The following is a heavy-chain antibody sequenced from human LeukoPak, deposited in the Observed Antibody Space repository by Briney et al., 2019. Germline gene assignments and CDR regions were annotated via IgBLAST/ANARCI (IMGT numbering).Heavy chain of an antibody. CDR3: ARGGPGWDSSSWYNY. Sequence: ASVKVSCKTSGYTFTSYGIIWVRQPPGQGLEWMGWISAYNGNRNYAQNLQGRVTMTTDTSTSTAYMELRSLRSDATAVYYCARGGPGWDSSSWYNYWGQGTLVTVCS. J-gene: IGHJ4*02. V-gene: IGHV1-18*01. CDR1: GYTFTSYG. CDR2: ISAYNGNR. D-gene: IGHD6-13*01.